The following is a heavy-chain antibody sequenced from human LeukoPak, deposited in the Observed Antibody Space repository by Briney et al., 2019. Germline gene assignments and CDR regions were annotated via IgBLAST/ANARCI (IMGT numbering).Heavy chain of an antibody. V-gene: IGHV4-34*01. Sequence: SETLSLTSASYGGSFSGFYWSWIRQPPGKGLEWIGENNHSGSTSYNPSLKSRVIISVDTSKNQFSLKLSSVTAADTAVYYCARGGYCSGGSWYSPPGDYYYYGMDVWGQGTTVTVSS. CDR3: ARGGYCSGGSWYSPPGDYYYYGMDV. J-gene: IGHJ6*02. CDR1: GGSFSGFY. D-gene: IGHD2-15*01. CDR2: NNHSGST.